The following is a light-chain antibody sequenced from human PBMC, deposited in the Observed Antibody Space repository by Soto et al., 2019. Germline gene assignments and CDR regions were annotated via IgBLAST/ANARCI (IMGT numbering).Light chain of an antibody. CDR3: QQYNSFPWT. CDR2: TAS. CDR1: QIISGW. V-gene: IGKV1-5*03. J-gene: IGKJ1*01. Sequence: DIQMTQSPSTLSASVGDRVTITCRASQIISGWLAGFQQKPGKAPRLLIFTASSLDSGVPSRFSGSGAGTEFTLTISSLQPDDFATCYCQQYNSFPWTFGQGTKVEIK.